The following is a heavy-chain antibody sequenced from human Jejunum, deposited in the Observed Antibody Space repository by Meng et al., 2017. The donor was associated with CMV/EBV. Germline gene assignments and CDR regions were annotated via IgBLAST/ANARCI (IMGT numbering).Heavy chain of an antibody. CDR3: ARDTYLGEYFQH. Sequence: CKSSGYTFIDYFSSWVRQAPGQGLEWMEWISPKTGNTKYAQKLQDRVSMTTDISTNTAYLDLRGLKSDDTAVYYCARDTYLGEYFQHWGQGTLVTVSS. CDR1: GYTFIDYF. D-gene: IGHD2/OR15-2a*01. V-gene: IGHV1-18*01. J-gene: IGHJ1*01. CDR2: ISPKTGNT.